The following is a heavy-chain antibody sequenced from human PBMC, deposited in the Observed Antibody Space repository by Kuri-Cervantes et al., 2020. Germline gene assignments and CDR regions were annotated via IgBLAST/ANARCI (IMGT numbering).Heavy chain of an antibody. CDR3: ARHPSYHGGYVWVPREIDF. CDR1: GGSIISSHW. CDR2: IYHSGGT. D-gene: IGHD3-16*01. Sequence: AETLSLTCAVSGGSIISSHWWSWFRPPPGKGLEWIGEIYHSGGTNYIPSLKSRVTISVDTPKDQFSLKLSSVTAEDTAMYYCARHPSYHGGYVWVPREIDFWGQGTLVTVSS. V-gene: IGHV4-4*02. J-gene: IGHJ4*02.